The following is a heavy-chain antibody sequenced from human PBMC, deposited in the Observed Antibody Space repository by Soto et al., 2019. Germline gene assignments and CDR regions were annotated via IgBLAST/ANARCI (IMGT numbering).Heavy chain of an antibody. CDR1: GGSISSSSYY. CDR3: ASELYGGNLGY. V-gene: IGHV4-39*01. Sequence: SETLSLTCTVSGGSISSSSYYWGWIRQPPGKGLEWIGSIYYSGSTYYNPSLKSRVTISVDTSKNQFSLKLSSVTAADTAVYYCASELYGGNLGYWGQGTLVTVSS. J-gene: IGHJ4*02. D-gene: IGHD4-17*01. CDR2: IYYSGST.